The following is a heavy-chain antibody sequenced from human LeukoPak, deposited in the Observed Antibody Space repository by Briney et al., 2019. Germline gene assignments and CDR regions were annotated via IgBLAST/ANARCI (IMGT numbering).Heavy chain of an antibody. J-gene: IGHJ4*02. CDR2: IGASGGST. D-gene: IGHD3-3*01. Sequence: GGFLRLSCAASGFTFSSYAMNWVRQAPGKGLEWVSGIGASGGSTYYADSVKGRFTISRDNTKNSLYLQMNSLRAEDTAVFYCARDQYDTWSRRGNFDSWGQGTLVIVSS. CDR3: ARDQYDTWSRRGNFDS. CDR1: GFTFSSYA. V-gene: IGHV3-23*01.